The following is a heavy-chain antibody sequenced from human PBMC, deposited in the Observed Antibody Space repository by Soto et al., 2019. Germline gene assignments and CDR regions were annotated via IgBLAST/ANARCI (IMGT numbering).Heavy chain of an antibody. V-gene: IGHV1-46*01. J-gene: IGHJ4*02. CDR1: GDIFIHYY. CDR3: ARSLRQGDF. Sequence: QVQLVQSGAEVKKPGASVKVSCKASGDIFIHYYIHWVRQAPGQGLEWMAIINPNGGSTNYAQKFQGSVTVTSDTSTSTVSMELNSLGSDDTAVYFCARSLRQGDFWGQGTLVTVSS. D-gene: IGHD2-21*01. CDR2: INPNGGST.